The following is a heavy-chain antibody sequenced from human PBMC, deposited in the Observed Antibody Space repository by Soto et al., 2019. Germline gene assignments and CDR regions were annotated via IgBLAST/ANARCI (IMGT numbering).Heavy chain of an antibody. J-gene: IGHJ3*02. Sequence: ETLSLTCTVSGGSISSYYWSWIRQPPGKGLEWIGYIYYSGSTNYNPSLKSRVTISVDTSKNQFSLKLSSVTAADTAVYYCARHRLGLTAFDIWGQGTMVTVS. D-gene: IGHD6-25*01. CDR3: ARHRLGLTAFDI. CDR1: GGSISSYY. CDR2: IYYSGST. V-gene: IGHV4-59*08.